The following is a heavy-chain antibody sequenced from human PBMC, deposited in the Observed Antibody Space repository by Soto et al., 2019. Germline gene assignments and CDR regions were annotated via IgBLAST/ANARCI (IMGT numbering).Heavy chain of an antibody. V-gene: IGHV3-9*01. J-gene: IGHJ4*02. Sequence: RLSCAASGFTFDDYAMHWVRQAPGKGLEWVSGISWNSGSIGYADSVKGRFTISRDNAKNSLYLQMNSLRAEDTALYYCAKVLYGDYGYYFDYWGQGTLVTVSS. CDR3: AKVLYGDYGYYFDY. CDR1: GFTFDDYA. D-gene: IGHD4-17*01. CDR2: ISWNSGSI.